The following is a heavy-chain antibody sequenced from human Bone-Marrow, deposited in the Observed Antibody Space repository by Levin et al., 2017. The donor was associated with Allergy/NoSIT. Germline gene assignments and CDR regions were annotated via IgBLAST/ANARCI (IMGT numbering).Heavy chain of an antibody. CDR2: IKQDGSES. V-gene: IGHV3-7*04. CDR3: ARTTTGAFDY. Sequence: LSLTCAVSGFSFSNYWMSWVRQAPGKGLEWVANIKQDGSESYYVDSVKGRFTISRDNAKNALYLQMNSLRAEDTAIYYCARTTTGAFDYWGQGTVVTVYS. CDR1: GFSFSNYW. J-gene: IGHJ4*02. D-gene: IGHD4-17*01.